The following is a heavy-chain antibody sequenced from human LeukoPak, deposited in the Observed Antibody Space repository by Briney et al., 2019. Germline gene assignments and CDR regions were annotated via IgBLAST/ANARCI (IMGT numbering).Heavy chain of an antibody. CDR3: ARDWEPYDAFDI. D-gene: IGHD1-26*01. J-gene: IGHJ3*02. CDR1: GGSVSSGSYY. Sequence: SETLSLTCTVSGGSVSSGSYYWSWIRQPPGKGLEWIGYIYYSGSTNYNPSLKSRVTISVDTSKNQFSLKLSSVTGADTAVYYCARDWEPYDAFDIWGQGTMVTVSS. CDR2: IYYSGST. V-gene: IGHV4-61*01.